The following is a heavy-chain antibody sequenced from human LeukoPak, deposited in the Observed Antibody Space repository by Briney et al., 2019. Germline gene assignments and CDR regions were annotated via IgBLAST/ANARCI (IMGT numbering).Heavy chain of an antibody. V-gene: IGHV3-21*01. CDR1: GFTFSSYS. Sequence: GGSLRLSCAASGFTFSSYSINWVRQAPGKGLEWVSSISSSSSYIYYADSVKGRFTISRDNAKNSLYLQMNSLRAEDTAVYYCARKVGRGAFDIWGQGTMVTVSS. CDR2: ISSSSSYI. D-gene: IGHD2-2*01. CDR3: ARKVGRGAFDI. J-gene: IGHJ3*02.